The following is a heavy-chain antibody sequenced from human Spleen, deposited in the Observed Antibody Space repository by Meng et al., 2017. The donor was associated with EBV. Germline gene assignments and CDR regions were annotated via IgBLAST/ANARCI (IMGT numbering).Heavy chain of an antibody. CDR3: ARASNYGDYGIWFDP. Sequence: HVPLQESGPGLVKASQTLSLTCTVSGGSINSNGYYWNWIRQTPGKGLEWIGYLYYSGSTYYNPSLKSRVTISMDTSQNQFSLSLRSVTAADTAVYYCARASNYGDYGIWFDPWGQGTLVTVSS. D-gene: IGHD4-17*01. CDR2: LYYSGST. CDR1: GGSINSNGYY. V-gene: IGHV4-30-4*01. J-gene: IGHJ5*02.